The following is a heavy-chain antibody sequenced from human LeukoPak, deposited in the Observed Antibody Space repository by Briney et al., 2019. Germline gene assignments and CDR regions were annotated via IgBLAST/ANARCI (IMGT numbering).Heavy chain of an antibody. V-gene: IGHV3-73*01. D-gene: IGHD4-23*01. CDR2: IRSKANSYAT. CDR3: TSRWSIGDY. Sequence: GGSLRLSCAASGFTFSGSAMHWVRQASGKGLEWVGRIRSKANSYATAYASSVKGRFTISRDDSKNTAYLQMNSLKTEDTAVYYCTSRWSIGDYWGQGTLVTVSS. CDR1: GFTFSGSA. J-gene: IGHJ4*02.